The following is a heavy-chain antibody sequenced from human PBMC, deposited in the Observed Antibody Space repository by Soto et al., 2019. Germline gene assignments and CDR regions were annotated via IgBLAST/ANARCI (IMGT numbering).Heavy chain of an antibody. CDR3: ARDDVVVLAATGVVVAPDYYYYYMDV. CDR2: IWYDGSNK. J-gene: IGHJ6*03. D-gene: IGHD2-2*01. CDR1: GFTFSSYG. Sequence: GSLRLSCAASGFTFSSYGIHWVRQAPGKGLEWVAVIWYDGSNKYYADSVKGRFTISRDNSKNTLYLQMNSLRAEDTAVYYCARDDVVVLAATGVVVAPDYYYYYMDVWGKGTTVTVSS. V-gene: IGHV3-33*01.